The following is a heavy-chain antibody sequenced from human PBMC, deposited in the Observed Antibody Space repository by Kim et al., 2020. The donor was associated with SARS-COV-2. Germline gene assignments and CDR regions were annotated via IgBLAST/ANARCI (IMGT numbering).Heavy chain of an antibody. CDR1: GFTFSHAW. V-gene: IGHV3-15*01. D-gene: IGHD2-21*02. CDR3: TTEGRAFCGGYCSEYFHT. J-gene: IGHJ1*01. Sequence: GGSLRLSCIGSGFTFSHAWMSWVRQAPGKGLEWVGRINSKPDGQTTHYAAPVKGRFTISRDDSKDTLYLQMNSPKTEATAVYYCTTEGRAFCGGYCSEYFHTWGQGTLVTVSS. CDR2: INSKPDGQTT.